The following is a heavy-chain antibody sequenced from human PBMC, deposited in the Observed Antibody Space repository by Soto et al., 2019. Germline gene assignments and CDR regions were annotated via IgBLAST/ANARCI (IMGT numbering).Heavy chain of an antibody. CDR1: GYTFTSYY. CDR3: ARRRYYYGSGSRLYYGMDV. V-gene: IGHV1-69*13. CDR2: IIPIFGTA. Sequence: ASVKASCKAPGYTFTSYYMHWARQAPGQGLEWMGGIIPIFGTANYAQKFQGRVTITADESTSTAYMELSSLRSEDTAVYYCARRRYYYGSGSRLYYGMDVWGQGTTVTVSS. J-gene: IGHJ6*02. D-gene: IGHD3-10*01.